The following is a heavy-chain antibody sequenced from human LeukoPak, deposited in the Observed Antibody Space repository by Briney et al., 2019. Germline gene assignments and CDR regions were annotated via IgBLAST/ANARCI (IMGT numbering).Heavy chain of an antibody. Sequence: ASVKVSCKASGYTFTSYAMHWVRQAPGQRLEWMGWINGGNGNTKYSQKLQGRVTITRDTSASTAYMELRSLRSEDTAVFYCARGPPRLNWFDPWGQGTLVTVSS. CDR2: INGGNGNT. CDR1: GYTFTSYA. D-gene: IGHD6-25*01. V-gene: IGHV1-3*01. J-gene: IGHJ5*02. CDR3: ARGPPRLNWFDP.